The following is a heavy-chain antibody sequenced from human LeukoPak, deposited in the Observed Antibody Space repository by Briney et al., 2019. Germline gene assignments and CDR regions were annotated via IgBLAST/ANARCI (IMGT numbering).Heavy chain of an antibody. CDR1: GFTFSTYW. CDR3: AKVRFCSGATCYPDDY. J-gene: IGHJ4*02. V-gene: IGHV3-21*01. CDR2: ITSSSSRT. Sequence: GGSLRLSCAASGFTFSTYWMTWVRQAPGKALEWVSSITSSSSRTYYADSVKGRFTISRDNSKNTLYLQMNSLRPEDTAVYYCAKVRFCSGATCYPDDYWGQGTLVTVSS. D-gene: IGHD2-15*01.